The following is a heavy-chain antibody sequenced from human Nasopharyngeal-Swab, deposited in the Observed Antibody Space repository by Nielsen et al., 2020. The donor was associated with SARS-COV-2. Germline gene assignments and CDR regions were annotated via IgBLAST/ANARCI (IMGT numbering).Heavy chain of an antibody. Sequence: WIRQPPGKGLEWIGSIYYSGSTYYNPSLKSRVTISVDTSKNQFSLKPSSVTAADTAVYYCARARSYGSGRNPKGGGNFDYWGQGTLVTVSS. CDR3: ARARSYGSGRNPKGGGNFDY. J-gene: IGHJ4*02. V-gene: IGHV4-39*01. D-gene: IGHD3-10*01. CDR2: IYYSGST.